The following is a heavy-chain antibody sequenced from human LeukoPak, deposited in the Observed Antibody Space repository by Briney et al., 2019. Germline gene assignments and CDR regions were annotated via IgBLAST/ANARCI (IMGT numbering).Heavy chain of an antibody. D-gene: IGHD3-22*01. CDR1: GGSISSGSYY. V-gene: IGHV4-61*02. Sequence: PSQTLSLTCTVSGGSISSGSYYWSWIRQPAGKGLEWIVRIHTSGSTNYNPSLKSRVTISVDTSKNQFSLKLSSVTAADTAVYYCARDGLPAVDRWFDPWGQGTLVTVSS. CDR3: ARDGLPAVDRWFDP. CDR2: IHTSGST. J-gene: IGHJ5*02.